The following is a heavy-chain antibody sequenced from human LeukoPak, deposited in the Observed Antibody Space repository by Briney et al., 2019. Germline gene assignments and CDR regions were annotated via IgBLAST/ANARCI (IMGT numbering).Heavy chain of an antibody. Sequence: AGGSLRLSCAASGFTFSSYGMHWVRQAPGKGLEWVAFIRYDGSNKYYADSVKGRFTISRDNSKNTLYLQMNSLRAEDTAVYYWAKGYDFWSRGDYWGQGTLVTVSS. CDR2: IRYDGSNK. D-gene: IGHD3-3*01. J-gene: IGHJ4*02. V-gene: IGHV3-30*02. CDR3: AKGYDFWSRGDY. CDR1: GFTFSSYG.